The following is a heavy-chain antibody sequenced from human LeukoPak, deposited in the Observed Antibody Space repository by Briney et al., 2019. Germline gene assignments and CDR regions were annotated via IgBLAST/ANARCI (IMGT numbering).Heavy chain of an antibody. CDR1: GFTFSSYA. CDR2: ISYDGSNK. CDR3: ARAGDSSGWYFLY. J-gene: IGHJ1*01. D-gene: IGHD6-19*01. V-gene: IGHV3-30-3*01. Sequence: GGSLRLPCAASGFTFSSYAMHWVRQAPGKGLEWVAVISYDGSNKYYADSVKGRFTISRDNSKNTLYLQMNSLRAEDTAVYCCARAGDSSGWYFLYWGQGTLVTVSS.